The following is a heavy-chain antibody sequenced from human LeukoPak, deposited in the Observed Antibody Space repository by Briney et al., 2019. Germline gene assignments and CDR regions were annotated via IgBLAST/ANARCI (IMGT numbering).Heavy chain of an antibody. CDR1: GGSISSGNYY. CDR3: ARTAYGSGSYVEVWFDC. Sequence: SETLSLTCTVSGGSISSGNYYWSWIRQPAGKGLEWIGRIYASGSTNYNPSLKSRVTISVDTSKNQFSLKLSSVTAADTGLYYCARTAYGSGSYVEVWFDCWGQGSPVTVSS. J-gene: IGHJ4*02. CDR2: IYASGST. V-gene: IGHV4-61*02. D-gene: IGHD3-10*01.